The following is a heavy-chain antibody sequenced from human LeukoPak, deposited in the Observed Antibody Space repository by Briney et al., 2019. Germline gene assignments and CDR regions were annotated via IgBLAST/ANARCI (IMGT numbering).Heavy chain of an antibody. CDR3: ARDRGYGSGSYPPLNWFDP. V-gene: IGHV1-18*04. D-gene: IGHD3-10*01. CDR1: GYTFTSYG. J-gene: IGHJ5*02. CDR2: ISAYNGNT. Sequence: ASVKVSCKASGYTFTSYGISWERQAPGQGLEWMGWISAYNGNTNYAQKLQGRVTMTTDTSTSTAYMELRSLRSDDTAVYYCARDRGYGSGSYPPLNWFDPWGQGTLVTVSS.